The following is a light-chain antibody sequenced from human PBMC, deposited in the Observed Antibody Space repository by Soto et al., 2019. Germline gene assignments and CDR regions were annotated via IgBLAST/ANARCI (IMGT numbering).Light chain of an antibody. CDR3: HHYGTTPWT. Sequence: ETVLTQSPGTLSLSPGERVTLSCRASQSVCSRCLAWYQQRPGQSPRLLIYGASSRATGIPDRFSGSGSGTAFTLTISSLEPEDFAVYYCHHYGTTPWTFGQGTKVGI. CDR2: GAS. J-gene: IGKJ1*01. V-gene: IGKV3-20*01. CDR1: QSVCSRC.